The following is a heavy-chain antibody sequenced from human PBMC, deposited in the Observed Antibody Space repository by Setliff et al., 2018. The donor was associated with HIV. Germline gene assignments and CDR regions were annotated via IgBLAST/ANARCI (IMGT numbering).Heavy chain of an antibody. CDR2: VYLNGET. J-gene: IGHJ4*02. CDR3: ARGLSFYDPGGFDY. Sequence: SETLSLTCTVSGGSINSGTYYWGWVRQPPGKGLEWIGSVYLNGETFNNPSLRSRVTISVDTSKNQFSLKLSSVTAADTAVYYCARGLSFYDPGGFDYWGQGTLVTVSS. CDR1: GGSINSGTYY. D-gene: IGHD3-22*01. V-gene: IGHV4-39*07.